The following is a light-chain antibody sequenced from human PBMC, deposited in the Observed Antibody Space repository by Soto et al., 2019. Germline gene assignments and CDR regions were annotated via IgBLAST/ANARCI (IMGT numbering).Light chain of an antibody. CDR2: GAS. CDR3: QQDGISPA. V-gene: IGKV3-20*01. J-gene: IGKJ1*01. Sequence: ETVLTQTTGTLSLSPEERGTLFCRASQSVSGSFLAWYQQKPGQAPRLLMYGASSTATGIPDSFIGGGSGTNFSLSVSGLEPEDFAVYFWQQDGISPAFGQGTKVDI. CDR1: QSVSGSF.